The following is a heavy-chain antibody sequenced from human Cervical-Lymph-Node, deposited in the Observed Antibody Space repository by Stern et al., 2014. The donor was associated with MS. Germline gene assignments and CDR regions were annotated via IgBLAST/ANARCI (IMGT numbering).Heavy chain of an antibody. CDR2: IYHSGTT. Sequence: QLQLQESGPGLVKPSETLSLTCSVSGGSLTGYYCSWIRQSPGKGLEWIGYIYHSGTTQSHPSLKRRLTMSVDTSNNQFSLKLNSGTTEDTAVYYCARNRYPTTWFDSWGQGTLVIVSS. CDR3: ARNRYPTTWFDS. J-gene: IGHJ5*01. CDR1: GGSLTGYY. V-gene: IGHV4-4*09. D-gene: IGHD1-1*01.